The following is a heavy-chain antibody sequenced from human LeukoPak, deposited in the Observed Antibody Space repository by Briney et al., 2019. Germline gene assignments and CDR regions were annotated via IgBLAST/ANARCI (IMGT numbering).Heavy chain of an antibody. V-gene: IGHV1-2*06. CDR1: GYTFTGYY. CDR3: ARDPYYDPNWFDP. J-gene: IGHJ5*02. CDR2: INPTSGGT. Sequence: VASVKVSCKASGYTFTGYYMHWVRQAPGQGLEWMGRINPTSGGTNYAQKFQGRVTMTRDTSISTAYMELSRLRSDDTAVYYCARDPYYDPNWFDPWGQGTLVTVSS. D-gene: IGHD3-22*01.